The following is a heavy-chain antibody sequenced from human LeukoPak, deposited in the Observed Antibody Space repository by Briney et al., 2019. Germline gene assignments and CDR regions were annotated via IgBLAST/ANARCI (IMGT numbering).Heavy chain of an antibody. CDR2: INAGNGNT. CDR1: GYTFTSYA. J-gene: IGHJ4*02. Sequence: ASVKVSCKASGYTFTSYAMHWVRQAPGQRLEWLGWINAGNGNTKYSQKFQGRVTMTRDTSTSTVYMELSSLRSEDTAVYYCALYYYDSSGPRALIDYWGQGTLVTVSS. D-gene: IGHD3-22*01. V-gene: IGHV1-3*01. CDR3: ALYYYDSSGPRALIDY.